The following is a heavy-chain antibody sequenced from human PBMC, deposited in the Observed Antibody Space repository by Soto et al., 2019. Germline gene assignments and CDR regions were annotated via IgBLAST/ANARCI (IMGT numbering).Heavy chain of an antibody. Sequence: ASVKVSCKASGGTFSSYAISWVRQAPGQGLEWMGGIIPIFGTANYAQKFQGRVTITADESTSTAYMELSSLRPEDTAVYYCARDAFTMVRGVAYYYYGMDVWGQGTTVTVSS. CDR2: IIPIFGTA. V-gene: IGHV1-69*13. D-gene: IGHD3-10*01. CDR3: ARDAFTMVRGVAYYYYGMDV. CDR1: GGTFSSYA. J-gene: IGHJ6*02.